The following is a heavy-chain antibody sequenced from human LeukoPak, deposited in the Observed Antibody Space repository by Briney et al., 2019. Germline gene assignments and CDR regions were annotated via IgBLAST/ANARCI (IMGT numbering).Heavy chain of an antibody. D-gene: IGHD4-23*01. V-gene: IGHV4-59*01. CDR2: IYYSGST. CDR1: GGSISSYY. J-gene: IGHJ4*02. Sequence: SETLSLTCTVSGGSISSYYWSWIRQPPGKGLEWIGYIYYSGSTNYNPSLKSRVTISVDTSKNQFSLKLSSVTAADTAVYYCARQNSGKGYYFDYWGQGTLVTVSS. CDR3: ARQNSGKGYYFDY.